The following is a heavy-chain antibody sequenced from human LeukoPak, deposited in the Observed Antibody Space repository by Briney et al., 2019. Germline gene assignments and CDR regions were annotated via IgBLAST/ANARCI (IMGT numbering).Heavy chain of an antibody. Sequence: SETLSLTCAVYGGSFSGYYWSWIRQPPGKGLEWIGEINHSGSTNYNPSLKSRVTISVDTSKNQFSLKLSSVTAADTAVYYCARRRRGITMIVVPDGRYYMDVWGKGTTVTISS. V-gene: IGHV4-34*01. CDR2: INHSGST. D-gene: IGHD3-22*01. J-gene: IGHJ6*03. CDR3: ARRRRGITMIVVPDGRYYMDV. CDR1: GGSFSGYY.